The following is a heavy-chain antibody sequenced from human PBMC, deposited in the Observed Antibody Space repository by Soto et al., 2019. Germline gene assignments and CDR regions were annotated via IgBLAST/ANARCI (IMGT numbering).Heavy chain of an antibody. CDR1: GASISGFY. Sequence: SSETLSLTCTVSGASISGFYWSWIRKSAGTGLEWIGRIYATGTTDYNPSLKSRVMMSVDTSKKQFSLKLRSVTAADTAVYYCVRDGTKTLRDWFDSWGQGISVTVSS. D-gene: IGHD1-1*01. V-gene: IGHV4-4*07. CDR2: IYATGTT. J-gene: IGHJ5*01. CDR3: VRDGTKTLRDWFDS.